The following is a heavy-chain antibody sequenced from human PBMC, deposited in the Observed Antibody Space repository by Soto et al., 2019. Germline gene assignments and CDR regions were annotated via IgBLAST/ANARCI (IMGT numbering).Heavy chain of an antibody. J-gene: IGHJ4*02. V-gene: IGHV4-59*08. CDR2: IYYNRST. CDR1: GGSISSYY. Sequence: SETLALTCTVSGGSISSYYWSWIRQPPGKGLEWIGYIYYNRSTNYNPSLRSRVTISVDTSKNQFSLKLSSVTAADTAAYYCARHRGWPDYWGQGTLVTVSS. D-gene: IGHD6-19*01. CDR3: ARHRGWPDY.